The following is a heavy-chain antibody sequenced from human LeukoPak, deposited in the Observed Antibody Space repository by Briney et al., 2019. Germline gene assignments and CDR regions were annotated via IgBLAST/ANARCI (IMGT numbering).Heavy chain of an antibody. D-gene: IGHD2-2*01. CDR1: GYAFTRYD. CDR2: IDLNSGNT. V-gene: IGHV1-8*01. CDR3: ARGGIVVVPAAAQGLGY. J-gene: IGHJ4*02. Sequence: ASVKVSCTASGYAFTRYDINWERQAAGQGLQWMGWIDLNSGNTGYAQKFQGRVTMTRDTSTSTVSMELSSLRSEDTAVYYCARGGIVVVPAAAQGLGYWGQRTLVTVSS.